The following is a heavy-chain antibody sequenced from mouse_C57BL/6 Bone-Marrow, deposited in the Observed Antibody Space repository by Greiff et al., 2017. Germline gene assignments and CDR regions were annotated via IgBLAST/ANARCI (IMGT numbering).Heavy chain of an antibody. J-gene: IGHJ4*01. CDR2: INPSHGGT. D-gene: IGHD1-1*01. CDR3: ARPGGSSYHYAMDY. CDR1: GYTFTSYW. Sequence: QVQLQQPGTELVKPGASVKLSCKASGYTFTSYWMHWVKQRPGQGLEWIGNINPSHGGTNYTEKFKSKATLTVDKSSSTAYMQLSSLTSEDSAVYYGARPGGSSYHYAMDYGGKGTSVTVSS. V-gene: IGHV1-53*01.